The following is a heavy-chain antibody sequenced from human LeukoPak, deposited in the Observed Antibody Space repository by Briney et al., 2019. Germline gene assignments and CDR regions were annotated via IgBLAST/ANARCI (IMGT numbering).Heavy chain of an antibody. CDR1: GYTFVANY. CDR2: INPRDGDT. CDR3: ARVGTMAGIGWGDLDY. V-gene: IGHV1-2*02. J-gene: IGHJ4*02. Sequence: ASVKVSCKASGYTFVANYVHWVRQAPGQGLEWMGWINPRDGDTNYAQRFQGRVTMTRDTSITTAYMELSSLRSDDTAVYYCARVGTMAGIGWGDLDYWGQGTLVTVSS. D-gene: IGHD6-19*01.